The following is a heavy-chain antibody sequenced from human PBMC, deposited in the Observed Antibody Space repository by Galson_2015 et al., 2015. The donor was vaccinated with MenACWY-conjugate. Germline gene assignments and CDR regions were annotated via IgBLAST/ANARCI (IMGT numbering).Heavy chain of an antibody. V-gene: IGHV3-21*01. D-gene: IGHD5-24*01. CDR3: ARVRWRAFDI. CDR1: GFTFSSYS. Sequence: SLRLSCAASGFTFSSYSMNWVRQAPGKGLEWVSSISSSSSYIYCADSVKGRFTISRDNAKNSLYLQMNSLRAEDTAVYYCARVRWRAFDIWGQGTMVTVSS. CDR2: ISSSSSYI. J-gene: IGHJ3*02.